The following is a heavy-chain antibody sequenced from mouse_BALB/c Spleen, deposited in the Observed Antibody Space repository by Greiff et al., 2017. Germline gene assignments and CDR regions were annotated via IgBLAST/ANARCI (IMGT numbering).Heavy chain of an antibody. CDR1: GFSLTSYG. CDR2: IWAGGST. CDR3: ARDPRELGGYFDY. D-gene: IGHD4-1*01. J-gene: IGHJ2*01. V-gene: IGHV2-9*02. Sequence: VHLVESGPGLVAPSQSLSITCTVSGFSLTSYGVHWVRQPPGKGLEWLGVIWAGGSTNYNSALMSRLSISKDNSKSQVFLKMNSLQTDDTAMYYCARDPRELGGYFDYWGQGTTLTVSS.